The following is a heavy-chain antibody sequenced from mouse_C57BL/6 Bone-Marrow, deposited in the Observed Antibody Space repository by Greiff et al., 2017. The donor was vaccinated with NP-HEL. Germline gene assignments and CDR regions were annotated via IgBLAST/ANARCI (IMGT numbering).Heavy chain of an antibody. Sequence: VQLQQSGAELARPGASVKLSCKASGYTFTSYGISWVKQRTGQGLEWIGEIYPRSGNTYYNEKFKGKATLTADISSSTAYMELRSLTSEDSAVCFCARYDYGSSFYWYFDVWGTGTTVTVSS. V-gene: IGHV1-81*01. CDR2: IYPRSGNT. J-gene: IGHJ1*03. CDR3: ARYDYGSSFYWYFDV. CDR1: GYTFTSYG. D-gene: IGHD1-1*01.